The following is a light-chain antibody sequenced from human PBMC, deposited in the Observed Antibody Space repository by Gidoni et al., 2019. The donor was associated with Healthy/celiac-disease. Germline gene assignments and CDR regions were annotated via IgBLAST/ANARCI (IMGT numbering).Light chain of an antibody. Sequence: EIVLTQSPGTLSLSPGERATLSCRGSQSVSSSYLAWYQQKPGQAPRNLIYGASSRATGSPERCSGSGAGTDLTLTISRMEPEDVAVYYCQQYGSSPLTFGGGTKVEIK. CDR3: QQYGSSPLT. CDR1: QSVSSSY. J-gene: IGKJ4*01. CDR2: GAS. V-gene: IGKV3-20*01.